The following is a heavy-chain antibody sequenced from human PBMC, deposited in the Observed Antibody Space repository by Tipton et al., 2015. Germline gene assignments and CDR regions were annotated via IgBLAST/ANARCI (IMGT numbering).Heavy chain of an antibody. CDR1: GGSISSSSYY. CDR3: ARLPPPELRYFDWLSHFDY. J-gene: IGHJ4*02. Sequence: TLSLTCTVSGGSISSSSYYWGWIRQPPGKGLEWIGTISYSGSTYYNPSLKSRVTISVDTSKNQFSLKLSSVTAADTAVYYCARLPPPELRYFDWLSHFDYWGQGTVVTVSS. CDR2: ISYSGST. D-gene: IGHD3-9*01. V-gene: IGHV4-39*01.